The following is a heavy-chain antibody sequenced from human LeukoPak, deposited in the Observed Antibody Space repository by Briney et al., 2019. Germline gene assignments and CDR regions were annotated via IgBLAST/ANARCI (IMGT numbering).Heavy chain of an antibody. CDR2: INPSGGST. J-gene: IGHJ4*02. CDR1: GYTFTSYY. D-gene: IGHD3-22*01. CDR3: ARDWGVDYDSSGPTDY. V-gene: IGHV1-46*01. Sequence: ASVKVSCKASGYTFTSYYMHWVRQAPGQGLEWMGIINPSGGSTSYAQKFQGRVTMTTDTSTSTAYMELRSLRSDDTAVYYCARDWGVDYDSSGPTDYWGQGTLVTVSS.